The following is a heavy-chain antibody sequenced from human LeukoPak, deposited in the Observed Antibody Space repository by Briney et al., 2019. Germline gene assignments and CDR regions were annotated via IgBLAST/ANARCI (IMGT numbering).Heavy chain of an antibody. Sequence: GGSLRLSCAASGFTFRDYTMNWVRQSPGQGLQWVSYVSFGSSYISYADSLKGRFTISRDDAKSSVYLEMTSLRAEDTAVYYCARASTEYAVTDGFDTWGPGTLVTVSS. V-gene: IGHV3-21*01. D-gene: IGHD4-17*01. CDR2: VSFGSSYI. CDR1: GFTFRDYT. J-gene: IGHJ5*02. CDR3: ARASTEYAVTDGFDT.